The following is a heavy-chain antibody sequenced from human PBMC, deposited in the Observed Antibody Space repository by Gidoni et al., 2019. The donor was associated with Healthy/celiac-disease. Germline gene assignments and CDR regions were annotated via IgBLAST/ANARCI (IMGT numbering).Heavy chain of an antibody. CDR1: GGSISSSSYY. CDR3: ARLKVVVTADHWYFDL. Sequence: QLQLQESGPGLVKPSETLSLTCTVSGGSISSSSYYWGWIRQPPGKGLEWIGSIYYSGSTYYNPSLKSRVTISVDTSKNQFSLKLSSVTAADTAEYYCARLKVVVTADHWYFDLWGRGTLVTVSS. CDR2: IYYSGST. V-gene: IGHV4-39*01. D-gene: IGHD2-21*02. J-gene: IGHJ2*01.